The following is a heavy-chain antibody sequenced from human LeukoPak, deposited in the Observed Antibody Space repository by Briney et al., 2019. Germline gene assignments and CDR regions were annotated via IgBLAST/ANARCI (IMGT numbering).Heavy chain of an antibody. CDR2: THHSGST. V-gene: IGHV4-38-2*02. D-gene: IGHD1-1*01. CDR3: VRGRNWNADFVDY. CDR1: GYSISSGYH. Sequence: SETLSLMCTVSGYSISSGYHWGWIRQPPGKGLEWIGNTHHSGSTNYNPSLKSRVTISIDTSKNQFSLKLTSVTAADTAVYYCVRGRNWNADFVDYWAREPYSSSPQ. J-gene: IGHJ4*02.